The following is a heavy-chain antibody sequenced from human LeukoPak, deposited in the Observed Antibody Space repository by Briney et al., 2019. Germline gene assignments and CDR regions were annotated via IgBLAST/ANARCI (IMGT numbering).Heavy chain of an antibody. CDR2: IYYSGST. J-gene: IGHJ4*02. CDR3: ARRSYNYYDSSGYSYYFDY. CDR1: SGSISSSNYF. Sequence: SETLSLTCTVSSGSISSSNYFWDWLRQPPGQGLEWIGGIYYSGSTKYNPSLKSRVTISVDTPKNQFSLKLSSVTAADTAVYYCARRSYNYYDSSGYSYYFDYWVQGTLVTVSS. D-gene: IGHD3-22*01. V-gene: IGHV4-39*01.